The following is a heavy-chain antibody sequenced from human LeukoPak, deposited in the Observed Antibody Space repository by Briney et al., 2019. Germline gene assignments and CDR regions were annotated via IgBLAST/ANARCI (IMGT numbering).Heavy chain of an antibody. CDR2: FDPEDGET. D-gene: IGHD5-12*01. CDR1: GYTFSDYY. J-gene: IGHJ5*02. Sequence: GASVRVSCKASGYTFSDYYIHWVRQAPGKGLEWMGGFDPEDGETIYAQKFQGRVTMTEDTSTDTAYMELSSLRSEDTAVYYCATGDHSGLNWFDPWGQGTLVTVSS. V-gene: IGHV1-24*01. CDR3: ATGDHSGLNWFDP.